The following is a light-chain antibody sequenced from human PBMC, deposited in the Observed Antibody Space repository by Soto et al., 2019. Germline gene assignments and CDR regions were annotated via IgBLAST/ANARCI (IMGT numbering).Light chain of an antibody. CDR3: CSFAGGSTYVV. J-gene: IGLJ2*01. V-gene: IGLV2-23*02. Sequence: QSALTQPASVPGSPGQSITISCIGTSSDVGNYELVSWYQQLPGKAPKLIIYEVTKRPSGVPNRFSGSKSGNTASLTISGLLAEDEADYHCCSFAGGSTYVVFGGGTKLTVL. CDR2: EVT. CDR1: SSDVGNYEL.